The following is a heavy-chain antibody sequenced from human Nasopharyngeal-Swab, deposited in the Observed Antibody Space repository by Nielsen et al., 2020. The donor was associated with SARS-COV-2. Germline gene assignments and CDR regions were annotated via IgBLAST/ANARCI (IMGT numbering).Heavy chain of an antibody. V-gene: IGHV3-19*01. D-gene: IGHD1-20*01. CDR1: GFGFRDHA. Sequence: GESLKISCEVSGFGFRDHAMSWVRQAPGKGLEWVSGVSWNGSRTHYADSVKGRFIISRDNSRNFLYQQMNSLRPEDMAVYYCVRIGPRITGPRPPPGFDYWGQGTLVTVSS. CDR2: VSWNGSRT. CDR3: VRIGPRITGPRPPPGFDY. J-gene: IGHJ4*02.